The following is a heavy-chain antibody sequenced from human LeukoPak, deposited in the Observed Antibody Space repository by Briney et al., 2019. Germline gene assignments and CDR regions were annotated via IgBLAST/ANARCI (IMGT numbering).Heavy chain of an antibody. CDR1: GYTFTSYG. D-gene: IGHD3-10*01. Sequence: ASVKVSCKASGYTFTSYGISWVRQAPGQGLEWLGWISAYNGNTNYAQKLQGRVTMTTDTFTSTAYMELRSLRSDDTAVYYCARALRGGDYYGSGSPPGYWGQGTLVTVSS. J-gene: IGHJ4*02. CDR3: ARALRGGDYYGSGSPPGY. V-gene: IGHV1-18*01. CDR2: ISAYNGNT.